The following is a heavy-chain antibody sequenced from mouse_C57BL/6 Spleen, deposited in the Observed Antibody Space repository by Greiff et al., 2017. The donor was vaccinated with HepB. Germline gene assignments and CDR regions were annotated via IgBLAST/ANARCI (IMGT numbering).Heavy chain of an antibody. D-gene: IGHD1-1*01. J-gene: IGHJ1*03. CDR3: ARGITTLVAPYWYFDV. CDR1: GYTFTSYW. V-gene: IGHV1-64*01. CDR2: IHPNSGST. Sequence: QVQLQQPGAELVKPGASVKLSCKASGYTFTSYWMHWVKQRPGQGLEWIGMIHPNSGSTNYNEKFKSKATLTVDKSSSTAYMQLSSLTSEDSAVYYCARGITTLVAPYWYFDVWGTGTTVTVSS.